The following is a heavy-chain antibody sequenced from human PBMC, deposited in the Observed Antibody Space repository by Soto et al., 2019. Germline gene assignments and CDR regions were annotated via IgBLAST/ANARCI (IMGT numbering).Heavy chain of an antibody. CDR2: IYPGDSDT. CDR1: GYTFTNYW. J-gene: IGHJ6*02. Sequence: ESLKNSCKGSGYTFTNYWIGLVRQMPGKGPEWMGIIYPGDSDTKYNPSFQGQVTISADKSITTTYLQWSSLKASDTAIYYCAASIFYYGMDVWGQGTTVTVSS. V-gene: IGHV5-51*01. CDR3: AASIFYYGMDV.